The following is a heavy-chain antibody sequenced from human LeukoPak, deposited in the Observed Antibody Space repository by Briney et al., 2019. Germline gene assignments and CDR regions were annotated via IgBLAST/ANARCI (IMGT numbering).Heavy chain of an antibody. D-gene: IGHD6-19*01. CDR1: GYTFTSYG. CDR3: ARVEIAVAVTGSGGNYSYYYGLDV. Sequence: ASVKVSCKASGYTFTSYGISWVRQAPGQGLEWMGWISAYNGNTNYAQKLQGRVTMTTDTSTSTAYMELRSLRSDDTAVYYCARVEIAVAVTGSGGNYSYYYGLDVWGHGTTVTVSS. V-gene: IGHV1-18*01. J-gene: IGHJ6*02. CDR2: ISAYNGNT.